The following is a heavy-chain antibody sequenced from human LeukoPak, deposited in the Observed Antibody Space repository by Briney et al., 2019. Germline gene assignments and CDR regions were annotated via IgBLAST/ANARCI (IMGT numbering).Heavy chain of an antibody. Sequence: ASVKVSCKASGYTFTSYAMHWVRQAPGQRLEWMGWINAGNGNTKYSQKFQGRVTITRDTSASTAYMELSSLRSEDTAVYYCARVGRLWFGPWDAFDIWGQGTMVTVSS. CDR2: INAGNGNT. D-gene: IGHD3-10*01. CDR3: ARVGRLWFGPWDAFDI. V-gene: IGHV1-3*01. J-gene: IGHJ3*02. CDR1: GYTFTSYA.